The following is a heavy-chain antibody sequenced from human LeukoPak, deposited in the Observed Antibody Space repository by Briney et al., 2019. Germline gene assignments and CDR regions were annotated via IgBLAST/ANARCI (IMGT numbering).Heavy chain of an antibody. D-gene: IGHD6-19*01. V-gene: IGHV4-59*01. CDR1: GGSISSYD. CDR2: ISYSGST. J-gene: IGHJ4*02. CDR3: AREKSSGWYGGDFDY. Sequence: SETLSLTCTVSGGSISSYDWSWIRQPPGKGLEWIGYISYSGSTNYNPSLKSRVTISVDTSKSQFSLNLSSVTAADTAVYYCAREKSSGWYGGDFDYWGQGTLVTVSS.